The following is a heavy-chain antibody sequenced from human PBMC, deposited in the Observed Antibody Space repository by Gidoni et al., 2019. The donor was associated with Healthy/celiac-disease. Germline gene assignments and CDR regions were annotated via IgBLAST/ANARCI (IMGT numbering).Heavy chain of an antibody. CDR2: IIPILGIA. CDR3: ARDRGGWEEAGWFDP. V-gene: IGHV1-69*04. CDR1: GGTFSSYA. D-gene: IGHD6-19*01. J-gene: IGHJ5*02. Sequence: QVQLVQSGAEVTKPGSSVKVSCKASGGTFSSYAISWVRQAPGQGLEWMGRIIPILGIANYAQKFQARVTITADKSTSTAYMELSSLRSEDTAVYYCARDRGGWEEAGWFDPWGQGTLVTVSS.